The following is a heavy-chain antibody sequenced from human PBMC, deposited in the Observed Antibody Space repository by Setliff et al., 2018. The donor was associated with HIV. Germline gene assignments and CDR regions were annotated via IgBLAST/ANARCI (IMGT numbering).Heavy chain of an antibody. CDR1: GVSITSHY. J-gene: IGHJ3*01. CDR2: GHHSGHT. Sequence: SETLSLTCTVSGVSITSHYWNWIRQSPGKGLEWIGFGHHSGHTRQNPSLASRVTISVDMSKDQFSLKLNSLSAADTAVYYCARWESAQKAFNPWGHGTMVTVSS. CDR3: ARWESAQKAFNP. D-gene: IGHD1-26*01. V-gene: IGHV4-4*09.